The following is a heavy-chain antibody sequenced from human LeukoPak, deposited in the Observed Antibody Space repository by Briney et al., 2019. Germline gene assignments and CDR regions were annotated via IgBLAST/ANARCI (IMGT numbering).Heavy chain of an antibody. D-gene: IGHD3-10*02. CDR1: GFTFSNYV. V-gene: IGHV3-30*18. CDR3: AELGITMIGGV. Sequence: GGSLRLSCAVSGFTFSNYVMHWVRQAPGKGLEWVAVISYDGSNKYYADSVKGRFTISRDNAKNSLYLQMNSLRAEDTAVYYCAELGITMIGGVWGKGTTVTISS. CDR2: ISYDGSNK. J-gene: IGHJ6*04.